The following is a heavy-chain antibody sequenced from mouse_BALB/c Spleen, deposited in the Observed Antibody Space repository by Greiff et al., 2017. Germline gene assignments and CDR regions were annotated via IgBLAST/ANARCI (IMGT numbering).Heavy chain of an antibody. CDR1: GYTFTSYW. V-gene: IGHV1-69*02. CDR3: TRTIYDGYYDAMDY. Sequence: QVQLQQPGAELVRPGASVKLSCKASGYTFTSYWINWVKQRPGQGLEWIGNIYPSDSYTNYNQKFKDKATLTVDKSSSTAYMQLSSPTSEDSAVYYCTRTIYDGYYDAMDYWGQGTSVTVSS. CDR2: IYPSDSYT. D-gene: IGHD2-3*01. J-gene: IGHJ4*01.